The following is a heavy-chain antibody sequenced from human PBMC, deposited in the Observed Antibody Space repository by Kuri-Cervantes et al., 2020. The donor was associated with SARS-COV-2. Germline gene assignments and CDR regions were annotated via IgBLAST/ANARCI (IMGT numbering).Heavy chain of an antibody. Sequence: ASVKVSCKASGYTFTSYDINWVRQATGQGLEWMGWMSPNSGNTGYAQKFQGRVTITTDESTSTAYMELSSLRSEDTAVYYCASGGQLPYYYYYYMDVWGKGTTVTVSS. D-gene: IGHD1-1*01. CDR3: ASGGQLPYYYYYYMDV. CDR1: GYTFTSYD. V-gene: IGHV1-8*03. CDR2: MSPNSGNT. J-gene: IGHJ6*03.